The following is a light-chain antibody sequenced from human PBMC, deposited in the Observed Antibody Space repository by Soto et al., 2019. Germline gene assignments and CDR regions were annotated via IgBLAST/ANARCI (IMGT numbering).Light chain of an antibody. V-gene: IGLV1-44*01. CDR1: SSNIGSNT. J-gene: IGLJ2*01. CDR2: SNN. CDR3: ASWDYRLSALG. Sequence: QSVLTQPPSASGTPGQRVTISCSGSSSNIGSNTVNWYQQLPGTAPKLLIYSNNQRPSGVPDRFSGSKSGTSASLAISGLQSEVEADYSCASWDYRLSALGFGGGTKLSVL.